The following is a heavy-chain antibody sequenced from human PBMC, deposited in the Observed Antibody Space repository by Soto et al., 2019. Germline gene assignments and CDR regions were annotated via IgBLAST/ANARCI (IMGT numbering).Heavy chain of an antibody. D-gene: IGHD2-15*01. V-gene: IGHV1-69*12. CDR1: GGTVSSYA. CDR2: IIPVFGTV. Sequence: QVQLVQSGAEVKKPGSSVKVYCKASGGTVSSYAISWVRQAPGQGLEWMGGIIPVFGTVNYAQKLQGRVTITADESTSTAYMELSSLRSEDTAVYYCARGYCSGGSCFKYNYHGMDVWGQGTTVTVSS. CDR3: ARGYCSGGSCFKYNYHGMDV. J-gene: IGHJ6*02.